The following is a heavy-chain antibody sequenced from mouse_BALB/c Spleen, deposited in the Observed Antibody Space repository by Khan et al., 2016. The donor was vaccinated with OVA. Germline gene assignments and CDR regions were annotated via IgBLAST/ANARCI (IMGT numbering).Heavy chain of an antibody. Sequence: QIQLVQSGPEVKKPGETVKISCKASGYTFTNFGMNWVRQAPGKGLKWMGWINTYTGEPTYADEFKGRFAFSLDTSANTAYLQINNLTTEDTATXFWGRVGYYGTLASWGQGTSVTVSS. CDR3: GRVGYYGTLAS. J-gene: IGHJ4*01. CDR1: GYTFTNFG. D-gene: IGHD1-1*01. CDR2: INTYTGEP. V-gene: IGHV9-3-1*01.